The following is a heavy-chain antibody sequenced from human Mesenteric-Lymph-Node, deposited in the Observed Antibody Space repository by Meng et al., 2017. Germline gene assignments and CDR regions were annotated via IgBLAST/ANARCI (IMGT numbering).Heavy chain of an antibody. V-gene: IGHV5-51*01. D-gene: IGHD5-18*01. Sequence: GGSLRLSCKGSGYSFTTYPSYWIAWVRQMPGKGLEWMGIIYPADSDARYSPSFQGQVTISADKSISTAYLQWSSLKASDTAMYYCARFVDTAMVNNHFDYWGQGTLVTVSS. J-gene: IGHJ4*02. CDR1: GYSFTTYPSYW. CDR2: IYPADSDA. CDR3: ARFVDTAMVNNHFDY.